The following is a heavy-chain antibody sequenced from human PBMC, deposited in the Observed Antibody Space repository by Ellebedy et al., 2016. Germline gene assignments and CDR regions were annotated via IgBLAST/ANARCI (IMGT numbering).Heavy chain of an antibody. Sequence: GESLKISXVGSGFTFSLYSFNWVRQAPGKGLEWISFINNNGGAITYADSVKGRFNISRDDAKNSLFLEMSGLNVDDTALYYCARSLRYYEWTYMGAPWGQGTLVTVSS. CDR1: GFTFSLYS. D-gene: IGHD3-10*01. CDR3: ARSLRYYEWTYMGAP. J-gene: IGHJ5*02. V-gene: IGHV3-48*04. CDR2: INNNGGAI.